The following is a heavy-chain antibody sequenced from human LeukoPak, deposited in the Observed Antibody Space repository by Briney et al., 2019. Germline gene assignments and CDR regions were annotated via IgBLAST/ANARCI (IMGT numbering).Heavy chain of an antibody. CDR1: GGSISSYY. D-gene: IGHD4-17*01. CDR3: ASGDYLYYFDY. V-gene: IGHV4-59*08. CDR2: IYYSGST. Sequence: SETLSLTCTVSGGSISSYYWSWIRQPPGKGLEWIGYIYYSGSTNYNPSLKSRVTISVDTSKNQFSLKLSSVTAADTAVYYCASGDYLYYFDYWGQGTLVTVSS. J-gene: IGHJ4*02.